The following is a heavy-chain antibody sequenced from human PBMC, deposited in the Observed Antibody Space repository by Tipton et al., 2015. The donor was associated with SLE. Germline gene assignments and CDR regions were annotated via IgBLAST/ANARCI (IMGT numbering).Heavy chain of an antibody. D-gene: IGHD1-26*01. Sequence: TLSLTCAVYGGSFSGYYWSWIRQPPGKGLEWIGEINHSGSTNYNPSLKSRVTISVGTSKNQFSLKLSSVTAADTAVYYCARLVWEPRAFDIWGQGTMVTVSS. J-gene: IGHJ3*02. CDR3: ARLVWEPRAFDI. V-gene: IGHV4-34*01. CDR1: GGSFSGYY. CDR2: INHSGST.